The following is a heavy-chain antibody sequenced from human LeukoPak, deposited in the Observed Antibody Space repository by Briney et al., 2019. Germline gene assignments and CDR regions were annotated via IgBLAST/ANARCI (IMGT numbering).Heavy chain of an antibody. CDR2: IYTSGST. CDR1: GGSISSYY. CDR3: ARVDSGGHPRYYYYYMDV. J-gene: IGHJ6*03. V-gene: IGHV4-4*07. Sequence: SETLSLTCTVSGGSISSYYWSWIRQPAGKGLEWIGRIYTSGSTNYNPSLKSRVTMSVDTSKNQFSLKLSSVTAADTAVYYCARVDSGGHPRYYYYYMDVWGKGTTVTVSS. D-gene: IGHD6-19*01.